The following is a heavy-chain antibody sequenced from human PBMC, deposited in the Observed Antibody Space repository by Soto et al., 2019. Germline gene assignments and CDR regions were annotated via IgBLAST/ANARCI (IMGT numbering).Heavy chain of an antibody. CDR2: ISYDGNNE. Sequence: QVQLVESGGGVVQPGRSLRLSCAASGFTFSAYTMHWVRQPPGKGLEWVAVISYDGNNERYTDPVKGRFTVSRDNSKSTLYLQMNSLKSEDTAVYYCARDGYSWMSDGFDIWGQGTMVTVSS. D-gene: IGHD1-26*01. CDR1: GFTFSAYT. CDR3: ARDGYSWMSDGFDI. V-gene: IGHV3-30-3*01. J-gene: IGHJ3*02.